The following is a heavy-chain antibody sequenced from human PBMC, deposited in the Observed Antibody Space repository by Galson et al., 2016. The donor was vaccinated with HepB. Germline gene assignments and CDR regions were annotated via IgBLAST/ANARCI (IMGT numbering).Heavy chain of an antibody. Sequence: SLRLSCAASGFAFSSHWMHWVRQDLGKGLVWVSRINSDGTISNYADSVKGRFTISRDNAKTTLYLQMNSLRAEDKAVYFCVRDHSVVPTTAYNWFDPWGRGTLVHVSS. D-gene: IGHD4-23*01. CDR3: VRDHSVVPTTAYNWFDP. V-gene: IGHV3-74*01. J-gene: IGHJ5*02. CDR1: GFAFSSHW. CDR2: INSDGTIS.